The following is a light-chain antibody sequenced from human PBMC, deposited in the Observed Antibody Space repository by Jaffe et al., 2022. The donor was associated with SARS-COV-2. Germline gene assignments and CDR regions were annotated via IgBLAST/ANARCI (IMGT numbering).Light chain of an antibody. CDR2: DVS. Sequence: QSALTQPASVSGSPGQAITISCTGTSSDVGGYNYVSWYQQHPGKAPKVMIYDVSNRPSGVSNRFSGSKSGNTASLTISGLQAEDEADYYCSSYTSRGTSTVFGGGTKLTVL. V-gene: IGLV2-14*01. CDR3: SSYTSRGTSTV. J-gene: IGLJ3*02. CDR1: SSDVGGYNY.